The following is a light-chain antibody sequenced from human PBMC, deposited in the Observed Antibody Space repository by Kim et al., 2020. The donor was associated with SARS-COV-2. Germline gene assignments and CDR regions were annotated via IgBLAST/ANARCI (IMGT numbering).Light chain of an antibody. Sequence: EIVMTQSPATLSMSPGERATLSCRASQSVSSNLAWYQQKPGQAPRLLIYGASTRATGIPARFSGSRSGTQFTLTISSLQSEDFAVYYCHQYNNWPLTFGGGTKVDIK. CDR3: HQYNNWPLT. V-gene: IGKV3-15*01. J-gene: IGKJ4*01. CDR2: GAS. CDR1: QSVSSN.